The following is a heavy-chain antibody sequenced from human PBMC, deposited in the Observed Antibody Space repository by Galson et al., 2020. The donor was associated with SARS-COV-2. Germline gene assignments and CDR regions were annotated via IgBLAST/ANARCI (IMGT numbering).Heavy chain of an antibody. Sequence: SETLSLTCTVSGGSISSSSYYWGWIRQPPGKGLEWIGSIYYSGSTYYNPSLKSRVTISVDTSKNQFSLKLSSVTAADTAVYYCARHNQHRDGTSYGMDVWGQGTTVTVSS. J-gene: IGHJ6*02. V-gene: IGHV4-39*01. CDR3: ARHNQHRDGTSYGMDV. CDR2: IYYSGST. D-gene: IGHD6-13*01. CDR1: GGSISSSSYY.